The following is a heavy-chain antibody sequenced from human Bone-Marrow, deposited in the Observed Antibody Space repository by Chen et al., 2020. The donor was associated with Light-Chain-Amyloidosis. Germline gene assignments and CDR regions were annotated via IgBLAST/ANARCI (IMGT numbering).Heavy chain of an antibody. CDR3: ARGWDSGWSYFDN. J-gene: IGHJ4*02. V-gene: IGHV3-11*06. Sequence: QVQLVESGGGLVKPGGSLRLSCAASGLSFSDKYMTWIRQTAGKGLEWVAYIDSRSTYRNYADSAKGRFTISRDNAKNSLYLQMNSLRVEDTGVYYCARGWDSGWSYFDNWGRGTLVTVSS. CDR2: IDSRSTYR. CDR1: GLSFSDKY. D-gene: IGHD6-19*01.